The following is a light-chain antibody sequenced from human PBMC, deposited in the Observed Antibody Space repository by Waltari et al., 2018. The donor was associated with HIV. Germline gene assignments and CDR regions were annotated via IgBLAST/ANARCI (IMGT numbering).Light chain of an antibody. Sequence: ETVLTQSPARLSLSPGERATLSCRANQSVSDFLAWYRQTPGQPPRLLIYDASTRATGTPARFSGSGSGTDFTLTISSLEPEDFAVYYCQQRSHWPLTFGGWTKVEMK. CDR3: QQRSHWPLT. CDR1: QSVSDF. CDR2: DAS. J-gene: IGKJ4*01. V-gene: IGKV3-11*01.